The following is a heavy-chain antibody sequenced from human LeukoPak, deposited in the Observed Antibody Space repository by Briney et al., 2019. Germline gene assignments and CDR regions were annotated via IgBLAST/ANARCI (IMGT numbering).Heavy chain of an antibody. V-gene: IGHV3-21*01. CDR3: ARDLDFWSGYKDY. CDR2: MTSTSHI. Sequence: PGGSLRLSCAASGFTFSSYNLNWVRQAPGKGPEWVSSMTSTSHIYYADSVKGRFTISRDNARSSLYLQMNSLRAEDTAVYYCARDLDFWSGYKDYWGQGTLVTVSS. CDR1: GFTFSSYN. D-gene: IGHD3-3*01. J-gene: IGHJ4*02.